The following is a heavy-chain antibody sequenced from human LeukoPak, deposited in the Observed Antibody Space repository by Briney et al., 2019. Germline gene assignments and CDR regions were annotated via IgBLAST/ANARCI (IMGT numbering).Heavy chain of an antibody. CDR1: GGSFSGYY. J-gene: IGHJ4*02. Sequence: SETLSLTCAVYGGSFSGYYWSWIRQPPGKGLEWIGEINHSGSTNYNPPLKSRVTISVDTSKNQFSLKLSSVTAADTAVYYCARGSGPDYWGQGTLVTVSS. V-gene: IGHV4-34*01. D-gene: IGHD3-10*01. CDR2: INHSGST. CDR3: ARGSGPDY.